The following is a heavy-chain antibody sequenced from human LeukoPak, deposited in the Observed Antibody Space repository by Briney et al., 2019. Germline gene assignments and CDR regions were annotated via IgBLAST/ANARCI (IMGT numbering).Heavy chain of an antibody. CDR3: TRAITYFYGSVTYDWFDS. V-gene: IGHV3-74*01. CDR2: IKSDGST. D-gene: IGHD3-10*01. Sequence: PGGSLRLSCAASGFTFSSYWMHWVRQTPGKRLMWVARIKSDGSTIYADSVQGRFIISRDNAKNMVYLQVNSLRADDTAIYYCTRAITYFYGSVTYDWFDSGGQGTRVTVSS. CDR1: GFTFSSYW. J-gene: IGHJ5*01.